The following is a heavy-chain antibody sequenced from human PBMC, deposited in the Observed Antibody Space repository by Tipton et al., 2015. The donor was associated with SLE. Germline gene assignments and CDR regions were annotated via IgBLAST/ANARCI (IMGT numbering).Heavy chain of an antibody. Sequence: TLSLTCTVSGGSIRSGDYCWSWIRQPPGKGLEWIGCIDDSGSTFNNPSLKSRLTISVDTSKNEFSLKLSSVTAADTAVYYCARDGARWLPYYYYYMDVWGKGTTVTVSS. J-gene: IGHJ6*03. V-gene: IGHV4-30-4*01. CDR1: GGSIRSGDYC. CDR2: IDDSGST. CDR3: ARDGARWLPYYYYYMDV. D-gene: IGHD5-12*01.